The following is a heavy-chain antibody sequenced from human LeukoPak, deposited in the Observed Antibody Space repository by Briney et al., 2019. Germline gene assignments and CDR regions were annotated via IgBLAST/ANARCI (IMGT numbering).Heavy chain of an antibody. D-gene: IGHD3-3*01. CDR1: GFTFKTSA. J-gene: IGHJ4*02. CDR3: ARDSVFWSGYVSY. V-gene: IGHV3-48*03. Sequence: PGGSLRLSCVASGFTFKTSAMNWVRQSPGRGLEWVAYISGPGTTIYYADSLKGRFTISRDNAKNSLYLQMNSLRAEDTAVYYCARDSVFWSGYVSYWGQGTLVTVSS. CDR2: ISGPGTTI.